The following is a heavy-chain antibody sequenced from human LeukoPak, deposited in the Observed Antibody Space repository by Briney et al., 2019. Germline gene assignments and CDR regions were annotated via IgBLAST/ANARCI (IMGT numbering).Heavy chain of an antibody. CDR1: GGSFSGYY. J-gene: IGHJ4*02. CDR3: ARLPDYDILTGYSNNFDY. V-gene: IGHV4-34*01. D-gene: IGHD3-9*01. CDR2: INHSGST. Sequence: SETLSLTCAVYGGSFSGYYWSWIRQPPRKGLEWIGEINHSGSTNYNPSLKSRVTISVDTSKNQFSLKLSSVTAADTAVYYCARLPDYDILTGYSNNFDYWGQGTLVTVSS.